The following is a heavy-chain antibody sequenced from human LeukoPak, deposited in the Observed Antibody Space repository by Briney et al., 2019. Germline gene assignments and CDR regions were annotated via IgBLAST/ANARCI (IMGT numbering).Heavy chain of an antibody. J-gene: IGHJ4*02. CDR3: ARDVSRFVVVVAAGFADY. CDR2: ISYDGSNK. V-gene: IGHV3-30*01. Sequence: PGRSLRLSCAASGLTFSSYAMHWVRQAPGKGLEWVAVISYDGSNKYYADSVKGRFTISRDNSKNTLYLQMNSLRAEDTAVYYCARDVSRFVVVVAAGFADYWGQGTLVTVSS. CDR1: GLTFSSYA. D-gene: IGHD2-15*01.